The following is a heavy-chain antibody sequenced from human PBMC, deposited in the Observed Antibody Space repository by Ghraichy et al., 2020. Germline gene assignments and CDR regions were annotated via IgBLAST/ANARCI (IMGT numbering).Heavy chain of an antibody. J-gene: IGHJ6*02. V-gene: IGHV1-69*06. CDR2: IIPIFGTA. Sequence: SVKVSCKASGGTFSSYAISWVRQAPGQGLEWMGGIIPIFGTANYAQKFQGRVTITADKSTSTAYMELSSLRSEDTAVYYCASRVGRGYGTDYYYYYGMDVWGQGTTVTVSS. CDR1: GGTFSSYA. D-gene: IGHD5-18*01. CDR3: ASRVGRGYGTDYYYYYGMDV.